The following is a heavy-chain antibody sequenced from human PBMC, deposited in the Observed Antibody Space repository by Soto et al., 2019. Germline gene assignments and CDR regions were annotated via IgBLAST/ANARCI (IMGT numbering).Heavy chain of an antibody. CDR2: IYYSGST. CDR3: ARVSIQQWFNGMDV. V-gene: IGHV4-59*01. J-gene: IGHJ6*02. CDR1: GGSISSYY. D-gene: IGHD5-18*01. Sequence: SETLSLTCTVSGGSISSYYWSWIRQPPGKGLEWIVDIYYSGSTNYNPSLKSRVTISVDTSKNQFSMKLSSVTAADTAVYYCARVSIQQWFNGMDVWGQGTTVTVSS.